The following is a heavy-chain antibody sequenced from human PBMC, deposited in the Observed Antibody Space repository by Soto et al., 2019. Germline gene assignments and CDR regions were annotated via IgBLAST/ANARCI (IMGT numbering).Heavy chain of an antibody. Sequence: ASVKVSCKASGYTFTSYGISWVRQAPGQGLEWMGWISAYNGNTNYAQKLQGRVTMTTDTSTSTAYMELRSLRSDDTAVYYCARVPLTPYYDILNGLLGSYYYYYGMDVWGQGTTVTVSS. CDR1: GYTFTSYG. V-gene: IGHV1-18*01. J-gene: IGHJ6*02. D-gene: IGHD3-9*01. CDR2: ISAYNGNT. CDR3: ARVPLTPYYDILNGLLGSYYYYYGMDV.